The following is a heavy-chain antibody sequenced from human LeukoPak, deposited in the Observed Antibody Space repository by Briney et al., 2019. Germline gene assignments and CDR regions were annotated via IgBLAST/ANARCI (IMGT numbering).Heavy chain of an antibody. J-gene: IGHJ4*02. CDR2: IYSGGST. CDR3: ARGLGAQTNYYFDY. CDR1: GFTVSSNY. V-gene: IGHV3-66*01. Sequence: GGSLRLSCAASGFTVSSNYMSWVRQAPGKGLEWDSVIYSGGSTYYADSVKGRFTISRDNSKNTLYLQMNSLRAEDTAVYYCARGLGAQTNYYFDYWGQGTLVTVSS. D-gene: IGHD1-26*01.